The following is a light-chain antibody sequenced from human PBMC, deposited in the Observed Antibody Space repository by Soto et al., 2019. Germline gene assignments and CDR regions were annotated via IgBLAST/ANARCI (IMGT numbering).Light chain of an antibody. V-gene: IGKV3-20*01. CDR2: GAS. CDR3: QQYVSSVT. J-gene: IGKJ1*01. CDR1: QSVDSSF. Sequence: EIVLTQSPGSLSLSPGERATLSCRASQSVDSSFFAWYQKKPGQAPRLLIYGASKRATGIPDRFSGSGSGTDFTITISRLEPEDVAVYYCQQYVSSVTFGQGTKVEIK.